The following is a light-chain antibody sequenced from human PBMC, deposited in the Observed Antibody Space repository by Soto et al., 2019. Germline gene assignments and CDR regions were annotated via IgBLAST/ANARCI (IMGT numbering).Light chain of an antibody. CDR3: SSYTSSSTLPFV. J-gene: IGLJ1*01. CDR1: SSDVGGYNY. CDR2: EVS. Sequence: QSVLIQPPSVSGSPGQSITISCTGTSSDVGGYNYVSWYQQHPGKAPKLMIYEVSNRPSGVSNRFSGSKSGNTASLTISGLQAEDEADYYCSSYTSSSTLPFVFGTGTKVTVL. V-gene: IGLV2-14*01.